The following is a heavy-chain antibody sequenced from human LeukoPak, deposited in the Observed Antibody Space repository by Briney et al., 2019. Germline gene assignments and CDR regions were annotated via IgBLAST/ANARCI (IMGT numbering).Heavy chain of an antibody. J-gene: IGHJ4*02. V-gene: IGHV3-64*01. D-gene: IGHD6-13*01. CDR2: ISSNGDRT. CDR1: GFTFSTYA. CDR3: ARGGVNVAAAGFDS. Sequence: GGSLRLSCAASGFTFSTYAMHWVRQGPGKGLEYVSSISSNGDRTYYANSVKGRCTISRDNSRNTLYLQMGSLRAEDMAVYYCARGGVNVAAAGFDSWGQGTLVTVSS.